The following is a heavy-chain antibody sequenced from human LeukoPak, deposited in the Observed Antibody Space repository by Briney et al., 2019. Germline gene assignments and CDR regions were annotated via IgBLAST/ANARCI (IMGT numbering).Heavy chain of an antibody. J-gene: IGHJ4*02. CDR1: GYTFTTFG. D-gene: IGHD3-3*01. CDR3: ARDYDRSAWGFDF. V-gene: IGHV1-18*01. CDR2: VNGYKGYT. Sequence: ASVKVSCKASGYTFTTFGISWVRQAPGQGLEWMGWVNGYKGYTNYAENLQGRVTMTTDTSTSTAYMELRSLRSDDTAVYYCARDYDRSAWGFDFWGQGTLVTVSS.